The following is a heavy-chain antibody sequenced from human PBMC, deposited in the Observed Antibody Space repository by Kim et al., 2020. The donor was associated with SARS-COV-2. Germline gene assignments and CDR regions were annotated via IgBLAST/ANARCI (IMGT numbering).Heavy chain of an antibody. CDR1: GGSISSSSYY. CDR3: ARQAGAVADLYGWFDP. CDR2: IYYSGST. D-gene: IGHD6-19*01. Sequence: SETLSLTCTVSGGSISSSSYYWGWIRQPPGKGLEWIGSIYYSGSTYYNPSLKSRVTISVDTSKNQFSLKLSSVTAADTAVYYCARQAGAVADLYGWFDPWGQGTLVTVSS. V-gene: IGHV4-39*01. J-gene: IGHJ5*02.